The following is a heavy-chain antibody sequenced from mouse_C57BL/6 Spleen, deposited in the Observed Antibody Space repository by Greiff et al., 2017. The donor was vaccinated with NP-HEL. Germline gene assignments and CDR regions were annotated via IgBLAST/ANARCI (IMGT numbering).Heavy chain of an antibody. CDR2: IDPSDSYT. CDR1: GYTFTSYW. V-gene: IGHV1-59*01. D-gene: IGHD4-1*01. CDR3: ARTGRYFDV. J-gene: IGHJ1*03. Sequence: VQLQQPGAELVRPGTSVKLSCKASGYTFTSYWMHWVKQRPGQGLEWIGVIDPSDSYTNYNQQFQGKATLTVDTSSSTAYMQLRSLTSEDSAVYYCARTGRYFDVWRTGTTVTVSS.